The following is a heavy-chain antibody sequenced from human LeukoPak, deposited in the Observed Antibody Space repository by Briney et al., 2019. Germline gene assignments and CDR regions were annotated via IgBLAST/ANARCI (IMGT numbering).Heavy chain of an antibody. D-gene: IGHD1-20*01. Sequence: SETLSLTCTVSGGSISSSSHFWGWIRQPPGKGLEWVGSIYYTGSTYHNSSLKSRLTISVDTSKNQFSLKLSSVTAADTAVFYCARLDNWNGYYFDYWGQGTLVTASS. CDR1: GGSISSSSHF. CDR3: ARLDNWNGYYFDY. J-gene: IGHJ4*02. CDR2: IYYTGST. V-gene: IGHV4-39*01.